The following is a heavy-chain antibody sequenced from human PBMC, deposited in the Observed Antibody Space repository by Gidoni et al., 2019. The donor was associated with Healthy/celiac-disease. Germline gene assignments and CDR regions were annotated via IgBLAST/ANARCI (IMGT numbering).Heavy chain of an antibody. J-gene: IGHJ4*02. CDR2: INHSGST. CDR3: ARGHYGDPEGRLYYFDY. D-gene: IGHD4-17*01. V-gene: IGHV4-34*01. Sequence: QVQLQQWGAGLLKPSETLSLTCAVYGGSFSGYYWSWIRQPPGKGLEWIGEINHSGSTNYNPSLKSRVTISVDTSKNQFSLKLSSVTAADTAVYYCARGHYGDPEGRLYYFDYWGQGTLVTVSS. CDR1: GGSFSGYY.